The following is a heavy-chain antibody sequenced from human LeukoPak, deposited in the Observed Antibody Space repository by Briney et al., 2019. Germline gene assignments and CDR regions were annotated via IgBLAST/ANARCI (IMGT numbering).Heavy chain of an antibody. D-gene: IGHD2-21*01. CDR2: IIGSGGST. J-gene: IGHJ4*02. V-gene: IGHV3-23*01. CDR1: GVTFSTYA. CDR3: AKRGDRYYFDY. Sequence: GGSLRLSCAASGVTFSTYAMSWVRQAPGRGLEWVSSIIGSGGSTYYADSVKGRFTISRDNSKNTLYLQMNSLRAEDTAVYYCAKRGDRYYFDYWGQGTLVTVSS.